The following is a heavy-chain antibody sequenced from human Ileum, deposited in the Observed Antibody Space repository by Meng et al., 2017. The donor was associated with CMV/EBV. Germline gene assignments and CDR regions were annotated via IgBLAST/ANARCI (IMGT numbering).Heavy chain of an antibody. J-gene: IGHJ6*02. D-gene: IGHD2-2*01. CDR3: ASLGCSSTSCPLLVDV. Sequence: YTFTGYYMHWVRQAPGQGLEWMGWINPNSGGTNYAQKFQGRVTITRDTSISTAYMELSRLRSDDTAVYYCASLGCSSTSCPLLVDVWGQGTTVTVSS. CDR1: YTFTGYY. CDR2: INPNSGGT. V-gene: IGHV1-2*02.